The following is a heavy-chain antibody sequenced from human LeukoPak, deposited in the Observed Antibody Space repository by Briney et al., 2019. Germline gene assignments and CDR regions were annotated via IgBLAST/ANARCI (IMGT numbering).Heavy chain of an antibody. CDR3: VRVRGYWLVRGYLDY. Sequence: SETLPLTCTVSGGSMSSSSYYWGWNRQSPGKGLEWIGSIYYSGANRYNPSLKSRVTMSVDTSKNQFSVKLTSVTATDTAVYYCVRVRGYWLVRGYLDYWGQGTQVTVSS. V-gene: IGHV4-39*02. CDR2: IYYSGAN. J-gene: IGHJ4*02. D-gene: IGHD6-19*01. CDR1: GGSMSSSSYY.